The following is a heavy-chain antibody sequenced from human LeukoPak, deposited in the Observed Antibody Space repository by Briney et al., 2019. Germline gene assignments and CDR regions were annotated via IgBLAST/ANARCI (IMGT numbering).Heavy chain of an antibody. V-gene: IGHV4-34*01. J-gene: IGHJ6*02. Sequence: SETLSLTCAVYGGSFSGYYWSWIRQPPGKGLEWIGEINHSGSTNYNPSLKSRVTISVDTSKNQFSLKLSSVTAADTAVYYCARESPYCSGGSCYASGMDVWGQGTTVTVSS. CDR1: GGSFSGYY. CDR3: ARESPYCSGGSCYASGMDV. CDR2: INHSGST. D-gene: IGHD2-15*01.